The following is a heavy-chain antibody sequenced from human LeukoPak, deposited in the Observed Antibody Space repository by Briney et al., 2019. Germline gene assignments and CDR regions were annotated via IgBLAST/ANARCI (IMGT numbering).Heavy chain of an antibody. CDR1: GGSISSYY. V-gene: IGHV4-59*01. D-gene: IGHD3-22*01. CDR3: ARGGGGYYYDSSGYPPLDY. J-gene: IGHJ4*02. CDR2: IYYSGST. Sequence: PSETLSLTCTVSGGSISSYYWSWIRQPPGKGLGWIGYIYYSGSTNYNPSLKSRVTISVDTSKNQFSLKLSSVTAADTAVYYCARGGGGYYYDSSGYPPLDYWGQGTLVTVSS.